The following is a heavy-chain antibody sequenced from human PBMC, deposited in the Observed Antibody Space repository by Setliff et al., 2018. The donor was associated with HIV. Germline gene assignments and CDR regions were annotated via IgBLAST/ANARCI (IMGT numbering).Heavy chain of an antibody. Sequence: GESLKISCAASGFNFETYGMTWVRQAPGKGLDWVAHIGSSNHGIHYTASVQGRFTVSRDNANNLLFLQMNNLRDEDTAVYYCASFYGDYGYWGHGTQVTVSS. D-gene: IGHD3-10*01. CDR2: IGSSNHGI. V-gene: IGHV3-48*02. CDR1: GFNFETYG. CDR3: ASFYGDYGY. J-gene: IGHJ4*01.